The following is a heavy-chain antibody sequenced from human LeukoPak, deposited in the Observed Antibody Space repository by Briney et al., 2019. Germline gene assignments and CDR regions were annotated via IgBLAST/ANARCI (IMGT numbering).Heavy chain of an antibody. D-gene: IGHD3-22*01. Sequence: SVKVSCKASGGTFSIYAISWVRPAPGQGLEWMGGIIPIFGTANYAQKLQGRVTITADESTSTAYMKLSSLRSENTAEYYCARDARKYYDSSSYYDYWGQGTLVTVSS. V-gene: IGHV1-69*13. CDR2: IIPIFGTA. J-gene: IGHJ4*02. CDR3: ARDARKYYDSSSYYDY. CDR1: GGTFSIYA.